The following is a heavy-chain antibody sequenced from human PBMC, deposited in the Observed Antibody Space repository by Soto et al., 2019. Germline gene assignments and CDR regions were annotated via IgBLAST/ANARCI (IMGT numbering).Heavy chain of an antibody. CDR1: GFTFTNHA. Sequence: EVQLVESGGVLVQPGGSLRVSCAASGFTFTNHAMSWVRQAPGKGLEWVSAISDSGGGTYYADSGKGRFTISRDNSDNARNLQLNTPGCEVTAVYFFAGGGGRCGELTLYFDHWGQGTLVTVSS. CDR3: AGGGGRCGELTLYFDH. J-gene: IGHJ4*02. V-gene: IGHV3-23*04. CDR2: ISDSGGGT. D-gene: IGHD3-16*01.